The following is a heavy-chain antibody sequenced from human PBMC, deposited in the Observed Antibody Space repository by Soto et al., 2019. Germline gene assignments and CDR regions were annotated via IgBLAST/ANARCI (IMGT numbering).Heavy chain of an antibody. D-gene: IGHD6-25*01. CDR1: GGSITSSSHF. CDR3: AGQTFTIAAASYGRSNWFDP. J-gene: IGHJ5*02. CDR2: IYFTGNT. V-gene: IGHV4-39*01. Sequence: SETLSLTCSASGGSITSSSHFWGWVRQPPGKGLEWMGTIYFTGNTYYTPSLKSRLTMSIDTSKNEFSLRLNSVTAADTAVYYCAGQTFTIAAASYGRSNWFDPWGPGTLVTVSS.